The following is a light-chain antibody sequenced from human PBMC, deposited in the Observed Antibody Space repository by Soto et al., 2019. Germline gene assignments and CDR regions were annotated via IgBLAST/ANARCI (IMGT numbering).Light chain of an antibody. J-gene: IGKJ2*01. CDR3: HHYNNLPPYT. V-gene: IGKV3D-15*01. Sequence: EIVMTQSPATLSVSPGERATLSCRASPTISSDLAWYQHKPGQTPKLVIFGASNRAAGIPARFSGSGSGTEFTLTISSLQSEDFAVYYCHHYNNLPPYTFGQGTKLEIK. CDR1: PTISSD. CDR2: GAS.